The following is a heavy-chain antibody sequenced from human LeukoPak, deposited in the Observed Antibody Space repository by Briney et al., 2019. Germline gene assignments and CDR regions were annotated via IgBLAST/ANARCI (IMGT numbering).Heavy chain of an antibody. Sequence: GGSLRLSRAASGFTFSSYWMHWVRHAPGKGLVWVSRINSDGSSTSYADSVKGRFTISRDNAKNTLYLQMNSLRAEDTAVYYCARVVQNYYYYMDVWGKGTTVTVSS. CDR1: GFTFSSYW. V-gene: IGHV3-74*01. D-gene: IGHD2-15*01. J-gene: IGHJ6*03. CDR3: ARVVQNYYYYMDV. CDR2: INSDGSST.